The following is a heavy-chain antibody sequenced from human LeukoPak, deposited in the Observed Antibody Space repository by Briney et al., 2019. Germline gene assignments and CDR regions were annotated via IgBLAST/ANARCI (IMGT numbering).Heavy chain of an antibody. D-gene: IGHD6-6*01. V-gene: IGHV3-48*03. J-gene: IGHJ4*02. CDR3: ARGASGSSFGY. CDR1: GFNFSSYE. CDR2: ISPTGRAI. Sequence: GGSLRLSCAASGFNFSSYEMNWVRQAPGKGLEWVSYISPTGRAIYYADSVKGRFTISRDNAKDSLYLQMNSLRGEDTAVYYCARGASGSSFGYWGQGTMVTVSS.